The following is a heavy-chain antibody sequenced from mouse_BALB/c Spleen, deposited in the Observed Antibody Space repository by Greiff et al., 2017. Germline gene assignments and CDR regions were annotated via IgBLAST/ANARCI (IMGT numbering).Heavy chain of an antibody. Sequence: VQLQQSGAELVKPGASVKLSCKASGYTFTSYWMHWVKQRPGQGLEWIGEINPSNGRTNYNEKFKSKATLTVDKSSSTAYMQLSSLTSEDSAVYYCARSGLRRFWYFDVWGAGTTVTVSS. D-gene: IGHD2-4*01. CDR1: GYTFTSYW. CDR3: ARSGLRRFWYFDV. J-gene: IGHJ1*01. V-gene: IGHV1S81*02. CDR2: INPSNGRT.